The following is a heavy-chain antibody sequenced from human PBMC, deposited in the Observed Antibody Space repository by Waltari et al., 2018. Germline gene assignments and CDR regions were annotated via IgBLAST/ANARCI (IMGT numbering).Heavy chain of an antibody. D-gene: IGHD5-18*01. CDR3: AREGQALWLDY. CDR1: GFSFSSYE. Sequence: EVQLVESGGGLVQPGGSLRLSCAASGFSFSSYEMNWVRQAPGKGLEWVSYIRISGSTISYADSVKGRFTISRDNAKNSLYLQMNSLRAEDTAVYYCAREGQALWLDYWGQGTLVTVSS. CDR2: IRISGSTI. J-gene: IGHJ4*02. V-gene: IGHV3-48*03.